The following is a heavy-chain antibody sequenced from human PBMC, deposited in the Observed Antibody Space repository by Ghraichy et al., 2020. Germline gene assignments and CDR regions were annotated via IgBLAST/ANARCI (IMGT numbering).Heavy chain of an antibody. CDR2: IRFDGTEQ. Sequence: LSLTCEASGFVFSARGLHWVRQAPGKGLEWVAFIRFDGTEQYYLDSVKGRFTISRDNSKNMLYLQTDRLRPEDTAIYYCAKDMPLGAFDLWGQGTMVTVSS. CDR3: AKDMPLGAFDL. V-gene: IGHV3-30*02. CDR1: GFVFSARG. D-gene: IGHD2-2*01. J-gene: IGHJ3*01.